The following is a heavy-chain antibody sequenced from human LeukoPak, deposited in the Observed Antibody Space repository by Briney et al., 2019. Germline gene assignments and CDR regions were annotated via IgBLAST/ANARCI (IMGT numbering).Heavy chain of an antibody. CDR3: ARGRDGYNFLNRGEYYYFDY. D-gene: IGHD5-24*01. J-gene: IGHJ4*02. Sequence: PSETLSLTCTVSGGSISSGSYYWRWIRQPAGKGLEWIVRFYTSGSTNYNPSLKSRVTISVNTSKNQFSLKLNSVTAADTAVYYCARGRDGYNFLNRGEYYYFDYWGQGTLVTVSS. CDR2: FYTSGST. CDR1: GGSISSGSYY. V-gene: IGHV4-61*02.